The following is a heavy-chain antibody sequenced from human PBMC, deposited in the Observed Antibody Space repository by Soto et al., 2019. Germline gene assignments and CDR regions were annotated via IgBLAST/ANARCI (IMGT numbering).Heavy chain of an antibody. CDR3: ARGLNSYGYGY. V-gene: IGHV5-10-1*01. CDR2: IDPSDSYI. CDR1: GYSFKTHW. Sequence: GESLKISCEGSGYSFKTHWITWVRQTPGKGLEWVGRIDPSDSYISYSPSFQGHVTMTRNTSISTAYMELSSLRSEDTAVYYCARGLNSYGYGYWGQGTLVTVSS. D-gene: IGHD5-18*01. J-gene: IGHJ4*02.